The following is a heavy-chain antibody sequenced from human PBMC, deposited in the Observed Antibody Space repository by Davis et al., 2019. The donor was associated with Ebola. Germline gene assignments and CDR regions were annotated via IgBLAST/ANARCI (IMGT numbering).Heavy chain of an antibody. CDR2: IKQDGSEK. J-gene: IGHJ4*02. D-gene: IGHD5-18*01. CDR1: GFTFSSYW. Sequence: GESLKIFCAASGFTFSSYWMSWVRQAPGKGLEWVANIKQDGSEKYYVDSVKGRFTISRDNAKNSLYLQMNSLRAEDTAVYYCARSQLWSDYWGQGTLVTVSS. V-gene: IGHV3-7*01. CDR3: ARSQLWSDY.